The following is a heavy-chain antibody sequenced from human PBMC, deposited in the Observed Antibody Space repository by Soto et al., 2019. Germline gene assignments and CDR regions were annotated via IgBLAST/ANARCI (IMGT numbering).Heavy chain of an antibody. Sequence: GGSLRLSCAASGFTFSSYGMHWVRQAPGKGLEWVAVIWYDGSNKYYADSVKGRFTISRDNSKNTLYLQMNSLRAEDTAVYYCARERNRVGATLTVPLKYWGQGTLVTV. D-gene: IGHD1-26*01. CDR2: IWYDGSNK. CDR3: ARERNRVGATLTVPLKY. J-gene: IGHJ4*02. CDR1: GFTFSSYG. V-gene: IGHV3-33*01.